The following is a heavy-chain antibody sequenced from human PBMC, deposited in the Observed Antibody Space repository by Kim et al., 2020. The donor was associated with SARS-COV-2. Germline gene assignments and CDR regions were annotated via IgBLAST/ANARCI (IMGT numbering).Heavy chain of an antibody. V-gene: IGHV3-23*01. Sequence: YPDSVKGRFTISRDNSKNTLYLQMNSLRAEDTAVYYCAKDKENVPSYFDYWGQGTLVTVSS. CDR3: AKDKENVPSYFDY. J-gene: IGHJ4*02.